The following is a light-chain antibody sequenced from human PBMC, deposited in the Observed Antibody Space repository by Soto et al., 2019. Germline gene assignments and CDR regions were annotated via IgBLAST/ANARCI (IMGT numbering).Light chain of an antibody. CDR2: DAS. V-gene: IGKV3-11*01. CDR1: QSVSSY. CDR3: QQRSNWPPV. Sequence: EIVLTQSPATLSLSPGERATLSCRASQSVSSYLAWYQQKPGQAPRLLIYDASNRATGIPARFSGSGSGTDFTFTISSLEPEDFAVYYCQQRSNWPPVFGPGTKVDIK. J-gene: IGKJ3*01.